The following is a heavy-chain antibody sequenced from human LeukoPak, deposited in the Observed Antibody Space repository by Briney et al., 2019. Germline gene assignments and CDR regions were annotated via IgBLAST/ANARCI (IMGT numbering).Heavy chain of an antibody. J-gene: IGHJ4*02. CDR3: AKREDYDIFTGYFYFDY. D-gene: IGHD3-9*01. CDR1: GFTFSSYG. CDR2: ISGSGGTT. Sequence: SGGSLRLSCAGSGFTFSSYGMSWVRQAPGQGLEWFSGISGSGGTTYYADSVKGRFTISRDNSKTTLYLQMNSLRAEDTAVYYCAKREDYDIFTGYFYFDYWGQGTLVTVSS. V-gene: IGHV3-23*01.